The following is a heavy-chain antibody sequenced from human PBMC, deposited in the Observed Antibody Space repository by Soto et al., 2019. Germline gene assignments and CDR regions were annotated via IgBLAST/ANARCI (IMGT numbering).Heavy chain of an antibody. V-gene: IGHV3-7*01. CDR2: IKGDGSEK. Sequence: EVQLVESGGGLVQPGGSLRLSCVASGFTFSDHYMDWVRQAPGKGLEWVANIKGDGSEKRYVDSVKGRLTISRDNAKNAVYLQMNSLRVEDTALYYCGRDEVRNGVGVWGQGTTVTVSS. CDR1: GFTFSDHY. J-gene: IGHJ6*02. CDR3: GRDEVRNGVGV.